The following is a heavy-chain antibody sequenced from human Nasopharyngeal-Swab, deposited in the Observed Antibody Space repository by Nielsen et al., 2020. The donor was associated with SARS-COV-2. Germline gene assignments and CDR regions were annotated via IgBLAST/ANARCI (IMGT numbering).Heavy chain of an antibody. CDR3: VKDRGAHSVVVVAAS. V-gene: IGHV3-64D*06. CDR2: ISSNGGST. Sequence: GESLKISCSASGFTFSSYTMHWVRQAPGKGLKHVSAISSNGGSTYYADSAKGRFTISRDNSKNTLNLQMSSLRAEDTAVYYCVKDRGAHSVVVVAASWGQGTLVTVSS. D-gene: IGHD2-15*01. CDR1: GFTFSSYT. J-gene: IGHJ4*02.